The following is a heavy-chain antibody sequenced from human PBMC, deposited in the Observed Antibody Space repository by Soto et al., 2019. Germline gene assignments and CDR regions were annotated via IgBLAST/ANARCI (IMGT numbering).Heavy chain of an antibody. V-gene: IGHV4-31*03. CDR3: ARVSPDWFAT. CDR1: GDPLNTGRYY. Sequence: TLSLTCTVSGDPLNTGRYYWSWIRHLPGKCLEWLGYIYYSWNTYYNPSLKGRVNISGDMSKKQFSLRLSSVNAADPAVHHCARVSPDWFATWGPGIQVPVS. CDR2: IYYSWNT. J-gene: IGHJ5*02.